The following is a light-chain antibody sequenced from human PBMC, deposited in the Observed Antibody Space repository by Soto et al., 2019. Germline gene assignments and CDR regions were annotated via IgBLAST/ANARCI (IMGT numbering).Light chain of an antibody. Sequence: QSALTRPASVSGSPGQSISISCTGTSSDVGAYNYVSWYQQHPGKAPKLMISEVSNRPSGVSNRFSGSKSGNTASLTISGLQAEDEADYYCSSYTSTNTVVFGGGTKLTVL. CDR2: EVS. CDR3: SSYTSTNTVV. V-gene: IGLV2-14*01. CDR1: SSDVGAYNY. J-gene: IGLJ2*01.